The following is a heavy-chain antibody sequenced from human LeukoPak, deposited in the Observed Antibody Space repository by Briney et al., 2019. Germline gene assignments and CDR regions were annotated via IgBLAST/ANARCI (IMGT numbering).Heavy chain of an antibody. Sequence: SETLSLTCPVYGGSFSGYYWSWIRQPPGKGLECIGEIHHSGSTNYNPSLKSRVTLSVDTSKNQFSLKLSSVTAADTAVYYCARSRGWLQSHPLGYWGQGTLVTVSS. V-gene: IGHV4-34*01. CDR2: IHHSGST. J-gene: IGHJ4*02. D-gene: IGHD5-24*01. CDR3: ARSRGWLQSHPLGY. CDR1: GGSFSGYY.